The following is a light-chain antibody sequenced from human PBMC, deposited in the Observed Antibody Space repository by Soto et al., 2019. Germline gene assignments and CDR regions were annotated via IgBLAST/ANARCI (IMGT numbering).Light chain of an antibody. J-gene: IGLJ2*01. Sequence: QSVLTQPPSVSAAPGQKVTISCSGGSSNIGNNYVSWYQQLPGTAPKLLIYDNNKRPSGIPGRFSGSKSGTSATLDITGLQTGDEADYYCGTWDSSLTSVLFGGGTKLTVL. CDR3: GTWDSSLTSVL. CDR2: DNN. V-gene: IGLV1-51*01. CDR1: SSNIGNNY.